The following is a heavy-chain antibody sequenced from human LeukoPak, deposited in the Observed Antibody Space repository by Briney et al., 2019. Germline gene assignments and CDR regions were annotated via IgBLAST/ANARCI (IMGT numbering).Heavy chain of an antibody. CDR3: ARTRSPSKYDDSSGYGY. CDR2: INHLRSA. Sequence: PSETLSLTCAVYGGSFSGYYWSWIRQPLGKGLEWVGEINHLRSAHYNPSLKSRVTISVDTSKNQFSLTLSSVTAADTAVYYCARTRSPSKYDDSSGYGYWGQGTLVAVSS. D-gene: IGHD3-22*01. J-gene: IGHJ4*02. V-gene: IGHV4-34*01. CDR1: GGSFSGYY.